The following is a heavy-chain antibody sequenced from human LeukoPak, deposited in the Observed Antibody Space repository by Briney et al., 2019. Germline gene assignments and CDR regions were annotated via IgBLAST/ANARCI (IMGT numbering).Heavy chain of an antibody. CDR2: INPNSGGT. CDR3: AREGYCNGGNCPVEH. V-gene: IGHV1-2*02. CDR1: GYTFVYYY. Sequence: AASVNVSCKASGYTFVYYYIYWVRQAPGQGLEWMGWINPNSGGTNYAQKLQGRVTMTRDTSITTAFMELSRLRPDDTAVYYCAREGYCNGGNCPVEHWGQGTLVTVSS. D-gene: IGHD2-15*01. J-gene: IGHJ4*02.